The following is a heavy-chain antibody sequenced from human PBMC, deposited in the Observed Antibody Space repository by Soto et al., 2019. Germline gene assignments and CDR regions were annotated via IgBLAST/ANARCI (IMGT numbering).Heavy chain of an antibody. J-gene: IGHJ3*02. Sequence: PSETLSLTCTVSGGSMRTNIYYWGWIRQPPGKGLEWIGTIYYSGITYYNPSLKSRLTVFVDTSKNLFSLNLGSVSAADTAVYYCARVGGYCSGGSCYMNWSVFDSWGQGTMVT. CDR3: ARVGGYCSGGSCYMNWSVFDS. CDR1: GGSMRTNIYY. D-gene: IGHD2-15*01. V-gene: IGHV4-39*02. CDR2: IYYSGIT.